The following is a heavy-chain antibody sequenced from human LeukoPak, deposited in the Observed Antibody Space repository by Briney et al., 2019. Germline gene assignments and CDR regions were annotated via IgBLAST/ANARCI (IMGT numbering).Heavy chain of an antibody. Sequence: ASVKVSCKASGYTFTSYDINWVRQATGQGLEWMGWMNPNSGNTGYAQKFQGRVTMTRNTSISTAYMELSSLRSEDTAVYYCARVLSQYYYGSGSYYYDYWGQGTLVTVSS. CDR3: ARVLSQYYYGSGSYYYDY. D-gene: IGHD3-10*01. CDR1: GYTFTSYD. V-gene: IGHV1-8*01. J-gene: IGHJ4*02. CDR2: MNPNSGNT.